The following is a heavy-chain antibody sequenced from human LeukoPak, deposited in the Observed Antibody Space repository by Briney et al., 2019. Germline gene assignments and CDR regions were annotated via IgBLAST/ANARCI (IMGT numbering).Heavy chain of an antibody. J-gene: IGHJ4*02. V-gene: IGHV1-8*01. Sequence: ASVKVSCKASGNTFTSYDINWVRQATGQGLEWMGWMNPNSGNTGYAQKFQGRVTINGNTSISTAYMELSSLRSEDTAVYYCARATTWSGNFYYFDYWAQGTLVTVSS. CDR1: GNTFTSYD. D-gene: IGHD3-3*01. CDR2: MNPNSGNT. CDR3: ARATTWSGNFYYFDY.